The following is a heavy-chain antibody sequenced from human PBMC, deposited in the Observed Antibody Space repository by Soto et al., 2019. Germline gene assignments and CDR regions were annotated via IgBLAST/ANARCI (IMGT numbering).Heavy chain of an antibody. J-gene: IGHJ3*02. Sequence: QVQLVQSGAEVKKPGSSVKVSCKASGGTLSSYGIHWVRQAPGEGLEWMGGFIPMSGTANYAQKFQGRVAISVDESTRAAYMELSSLTSEDTAMYYCARENYYGSGSYYRDAFDIWGQGTMVTVSS. CDR3: ARENYYGSGSYYRDAFDI. CDR1: GGTLSSYG. V-gene: IGHV1-69*01. D-gene: IGHD3-10*01. CDR2: FIPMSGTA.